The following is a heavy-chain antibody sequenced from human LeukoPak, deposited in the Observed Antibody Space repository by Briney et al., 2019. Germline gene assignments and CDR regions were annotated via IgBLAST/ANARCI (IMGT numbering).Heavy chain of an antibody. CDR2: IRYDGSNK. Sequence: GGSLRLSCAASGFTFSSYGMHWVRQAPGKGLEWVAFIRYDGSNKYYADSVKSRFTISRDNSKNTLYLQMNSLRAEDTAVYYCAKGYSSSWNDAFDIWGQGTMVTVSS. J-gene: IGHJ3*02. V-gene: IGHV3-30*02. D-gene: IGHD6-13*01. CDR3: AKGYSSSWNDAFDI. CDR1: GFTFSSYG.